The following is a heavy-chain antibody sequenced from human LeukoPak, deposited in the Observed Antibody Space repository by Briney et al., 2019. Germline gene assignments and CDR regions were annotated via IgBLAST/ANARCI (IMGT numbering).Heavy chain of an antibody. CDR2: IYYSGNT. CDR1: GGSIRSSVYR. J-gene: IGHJ5*02. Sequence: SETLSLTCTVSGGSIRSSVYRWGWIRQPPGKGLEWIGSIYYSGNTQYNSTLKSRVTISIDTSKNQFSLKLTSVTAADTALYYCARVLRAAPNWFDPWGQGTLVTVSS. CDR3: ARVLRAAPNWFDP. V-gene: IGHV4-39*07. D-gene: IGHD6-13*01.